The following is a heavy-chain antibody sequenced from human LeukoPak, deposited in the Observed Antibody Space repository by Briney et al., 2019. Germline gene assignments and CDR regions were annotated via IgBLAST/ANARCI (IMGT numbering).Heavy chain of an antibody. CDR2: IYPGDSDT. Sequence: GESLKISCKGSGYNFTSYWIGWVRQMPGIGLEWMGIIYPGDSDTRYSPSFQGQVTMSADRSINTAYLQWSSLKASDTAMYYWARTDGAYFDYWGQGTLVTVSS. CDR1: GYNFTSYW. J-gene: IGHJ4*02. V-gene: IGHV5-51*01. D-gene: IGHD3-10*01. CDR3: ARTDGAYFDY.